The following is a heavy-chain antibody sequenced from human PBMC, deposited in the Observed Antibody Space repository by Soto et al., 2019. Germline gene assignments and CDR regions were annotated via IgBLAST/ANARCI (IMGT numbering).Heavy chain of an antibody. CDR3: VSSYYDSSGYYG. D-gene: IGHD3-22*01. CDR1: GFTFSSYS. CDR2: ISSSSSYI. J-gene: IGHJ4*02. V-gene: IGHV3-21*01. Sequence: GGSLRLSCAASGFTFSSYSMNWVRQAPGKGLEWVSSISSSSSYIYYADSVRGRFTISRDNAKNSLYLQMNSLRAEDTAVYYCVSSYYDSSGYYGWGQGTLVTVSS.